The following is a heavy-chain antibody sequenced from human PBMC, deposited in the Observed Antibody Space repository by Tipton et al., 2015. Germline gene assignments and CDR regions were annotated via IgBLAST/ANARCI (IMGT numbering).Heavy chain of an antibody. D-gene: IGHD3-22*01. CDR2: IYYSGYT. V-gene: IGHV4-59*08. Sequence: LRLSCTVSGGSISRYYWSWIRQPPGKGLEWIGYIYYSGYTTYNPSLKSRVIISVDTSETQFNLNLSSVTAADTAVYYCASSNYYDTCWYWGQGTLVTVSS. J-gene: IGHJ4*02. CDR1: GGSISRYY. CDR3: ASSNYYDTCWY.